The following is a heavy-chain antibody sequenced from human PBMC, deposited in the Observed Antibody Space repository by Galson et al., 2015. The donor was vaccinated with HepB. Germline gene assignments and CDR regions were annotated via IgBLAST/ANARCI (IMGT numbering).Heavy chain of an antibody. V-gene: IGHV3-30*18. CDR1: GFTFSRYG. D-gene: IGHD6-19*01. CDR3: TKVKGDIAVAGPFDY. J-gene: IGHJ4*02. CDR2: ISFDGSNK. Sequence: SLRLSCAASGFTFSRYGMDWVRQAPGEGLEWVAVISFDGSNKYYADSVKGRFTISRDNSKNTLYLQMNSLRAEDTAVYYCTKVKGDIAVAGPFDYWGQGTLVTVSS.